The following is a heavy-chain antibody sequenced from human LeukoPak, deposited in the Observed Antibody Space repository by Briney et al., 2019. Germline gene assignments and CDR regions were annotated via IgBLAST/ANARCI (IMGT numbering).Heavy chain of an antibody. V-gene: IGHV4-39*01. CDR3: ARQNVWFDP. CDR2: IYYSGST. Sequence: SETLSLTCTVSGGSVSSSTYYWGWIRQPPGKELEWIGTIYYSGSTYYNPSLKSRVTISVDTSKNQFSLKLSSVTAADTAVYYCARQNVWFDPWGQGTLVTVSS. CDR1: GGSVSSSTYY. J-gene: IGHJ5*02.